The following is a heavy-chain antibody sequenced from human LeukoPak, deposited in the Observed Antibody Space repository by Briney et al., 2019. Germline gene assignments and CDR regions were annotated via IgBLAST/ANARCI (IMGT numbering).Heavy chain of an antibody. J-gene: IGHJ4*02. Sequence: PGGSLRLSCAASGFTFSSYGMHWVRQAPGKGLEWVAVIWYDGSNKYYADSVKGRFTISRDNSKNTLYLQMNSLRAEDTAVYYCARDGGFFDWCFDYWGQGTLVTVSS. V-gene: IGHV3-33*01. CDR2: IWYDGSNK. CDR1: GFTFSSYG. CDR3: ARDGGFFDWCFDY. D-gene: IGHD3-9*01.